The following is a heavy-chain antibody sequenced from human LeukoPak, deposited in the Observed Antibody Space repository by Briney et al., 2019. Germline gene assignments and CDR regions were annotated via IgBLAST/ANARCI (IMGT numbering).Heavy chain of an antibody. V-gene: IGHV3-21*01. CDR3: ARDYNWNYFDY. CDR1: GFTFSSYS. D-gene: IGHD1-20*01. Sequence: GGSLRLSCAASGFTFSSYSMNWVRQAPGKGLEWVSSISSSSSYMYYADSVKGRFTISRDNAKNSLYLQMNSLRAEDTAVYYCARDYNWNYFDYWGQGTLVTVSS. J-gene: IGHJ4*02. CDR2: ISSSSSYM.